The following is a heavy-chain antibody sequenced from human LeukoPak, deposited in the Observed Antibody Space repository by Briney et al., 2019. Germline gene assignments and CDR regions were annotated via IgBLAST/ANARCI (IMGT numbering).Heavy chain of an antibody. CDR3: AKDSLYYDSTEFDY. J-gene: IGHJ4*02. CDR2: ISGSGGST. Sequence: GGSLRLSCAASGFTFSSYAMSWVRQAPGKGLEWVSAISGSGGSTYYEDSVKGRFTISRDNSKNTLYLQMNSLRAEDTAVYYCAKDSLYYDSTEFDYWGQGTLVTVSS. CDR1: GFTFSSYA. D-gene: IGHD3-3*01. V-gene: IGHV3-23*01.